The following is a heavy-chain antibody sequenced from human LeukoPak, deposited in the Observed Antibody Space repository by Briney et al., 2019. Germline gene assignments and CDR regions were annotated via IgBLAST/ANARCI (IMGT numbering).Heavy chain of an antibody. CDR1: GFTFSSHG. CDR3: AKDDNYIRFLS. V-gene: IGHV3-23*01. CDR2: ISGSGGNT. D-gene: IGHD3-16*01. Sequence: GETLRLSCAASGFTFSSHGMNWVRQAPGKGLEWVSGISGSGGNTYYADSVKGRFTISRDNPKNTLYLQMNSLRAEDTAVYYCAKDDNYIRFLSWGQGTLVTVSS. J-gene: IGHJ5*02.